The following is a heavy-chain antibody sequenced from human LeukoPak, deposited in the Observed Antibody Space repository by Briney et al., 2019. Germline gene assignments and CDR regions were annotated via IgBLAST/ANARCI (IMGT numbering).Heavy chain of an antibody. Sequence: PGGSLRLSCAASGFTFSSYGMHWVRQAPGKGLEWVAFIRYDGSNKYYADSVKGRFTISRDNSKNTLYLQMNSLRAEDTAVYYCAKDLETTVTTSSWFDPWGQGTLVTVSS. CDR1: GFTFSSYG. CDR3: AKDLETTVTTSSWFDP. D-gene: IGHD4-17*01. CDR2: IRYDGSNK. J-gene: IGHJ5*02. V-gene: IGHV3-30*02.